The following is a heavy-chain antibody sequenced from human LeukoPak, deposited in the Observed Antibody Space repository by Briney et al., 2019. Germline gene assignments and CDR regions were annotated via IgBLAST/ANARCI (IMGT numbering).Heavy chain of an antibody. CDR3: ARNGGGSWGIDY. CDR1: GGSFSSYY. V-gene: IGHV4-59*08. D-gene: IGHD2-15*01. J-gene: IGHJ4*02. CDR2: IYYSGST. Sequence: PETLSLTCAVYGGSFSSYYWSWIRQPPGKGLEWIGYIYYSGSTNYNPSLKSRVTISVDTSKNQFSLKLSSVTAADTAVYYCARNGGGSWGIDYWGQGTLVTVSS.